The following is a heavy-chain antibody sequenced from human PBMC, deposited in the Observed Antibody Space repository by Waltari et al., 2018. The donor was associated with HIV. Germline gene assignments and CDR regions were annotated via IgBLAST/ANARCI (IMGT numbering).Heavy chain of an antibody. D-gene: IGHD6-6*01. V-gene: IGHV3-9*01. CDR1: GFKFADYA. Sequence: EVQLVESGGGLVQPGRSLRISCTASGFKFADYAMHWLRQSPGKGLEWVSGFSWSSGSIGYADSVKGRFTISRDKARNSLYLDMNILRPEDTAVYYCVKDRGIAVRPPYYFGLDVWGQGTTVTVSS. CDR3: VKDRGIAVRPPYYFGLDV. J-gene: IGHJ6*02. CDR2: FSWSSGSI.